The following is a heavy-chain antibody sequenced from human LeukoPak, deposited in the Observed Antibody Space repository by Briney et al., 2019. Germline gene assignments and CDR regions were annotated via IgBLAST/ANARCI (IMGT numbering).Heavy chain of an antibody. CDR1: GGSFSGYY. Sequence: SETLSLTCAVYGGSFSGYYWSWIRQPPGKGLEWIGEINHSGSTSYNPSLKSRVTILVDTSKNQFSLKLSSVTAADTAVYYCARGMATRKRQYYYYYMDVWGKGTTVTVSS. CDR3: ARGMATRKRQYYYYYMDV. CDR2: INHSGST. J-gene: IGHJ6*03. D-gene: IGHD5-12*01. V-gene: IGHV4-34*01.